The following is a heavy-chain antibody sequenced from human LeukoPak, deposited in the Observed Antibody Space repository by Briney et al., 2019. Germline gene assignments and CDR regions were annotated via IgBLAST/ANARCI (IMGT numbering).Heavy chain of an antibody. CDR1: GGTFSSYA. V-gene: IGHV1-69*06. CDR2: IIPIFGTA. Sequence: ASVKVSCKASGGTFSSYAISWVRQAPGQGLEWMGGIIPIFGTANYAQKFQGRVTITADKSTSTAYMELSSLRSEDTAVYYCARDHPKCSGGSCPFDYWGRGTLVTVSS. J-gene: IGHJ4*02. CDR3: ARDHPKCSGGSCPFDY. D-gene: IGHD2-15*01.